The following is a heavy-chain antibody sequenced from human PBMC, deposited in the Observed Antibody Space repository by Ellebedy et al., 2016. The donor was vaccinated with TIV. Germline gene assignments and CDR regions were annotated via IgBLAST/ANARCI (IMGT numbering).Heavy chain of an antibody. D-gene: IGHD2-2*01. V-gene: IGHV3-23*01. J-gene: IGHJ4*02. CDR1: GFTFSNFA. CDR2: ISNSAMRT. Sequence: GESLKISCAASGFTFSNFAMSWVRQAPGKGLEWVSTISNSAMRTYYADSVEGRFVISRDNSKKTLSLQMNSLRAEDTAVYYCAKGRGGGSDSSTPRYFFDYWGLGTLVTVSS. CDR3: AKGRGGGSDSSTPRYFFDY.